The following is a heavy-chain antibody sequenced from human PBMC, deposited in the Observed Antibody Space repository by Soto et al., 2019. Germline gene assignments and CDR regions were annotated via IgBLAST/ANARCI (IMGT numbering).Heavy chain of an antibody. J-gene: IGHJ4*02. CDR1: GDSLSGGDYY. V-gene: IGHV4-30-4*08. Sequence: QVLLQESGPGLVKSSQTLSLTCTVSGDSLSGGDYYWSWSRQPPGKGMEWIGDIYYTGFTFYNPSLKSRLTISLDSSKNQFSLRLNSVTAADTAVYFCARAYRINGWSDYFFDYWGQGTLVTVSS. D-gene: IGHD6-19*01. CDR2: IYYTGFT. CDR3: ARAYRINGWSDYFFDY.